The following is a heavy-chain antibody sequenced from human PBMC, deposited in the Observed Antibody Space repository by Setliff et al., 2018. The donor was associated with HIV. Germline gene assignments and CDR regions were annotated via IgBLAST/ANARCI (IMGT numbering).Heavy chain of an antibody. J-gene: IGHJ4*02. V-gene: IGHV4-59*08. CDR1: GVSITSYY. Sequence: PSETLSLTCTVSGVSITSYYWSWIRQSPGKGLEWIGYIYYSGSTNYNPSLKSRVAISADTSKNQFSLKLSSVTAADTAVYYCARGAPAINDYWGQGTLVTVSS. D-gene: IGHD6-25*01. CDR2: IYYSGST. CDR3: ARGAPAINDY.